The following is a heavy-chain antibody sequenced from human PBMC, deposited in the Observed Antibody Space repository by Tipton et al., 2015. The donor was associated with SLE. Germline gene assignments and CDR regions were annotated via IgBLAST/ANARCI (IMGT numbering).Heavy chain of an antibody. CDR1: GGSIRGHY. V-gene: IGHV4-59*11. J-gene: IGHJ5*02. Sequence: LRLSCTVSGGSIRGHYWGWIRQPPGKGLEWIGYIYYSGSTNYNPSLRSRVTMTVEMSKNQFSLKLNSVTAADTAVYYCAREGTAAGVTNWFDPWGQGTLVTVSS. CDR2: IYYSGST. D-gene: IGHD6-13*01. CDR3: AREGTAAGVTNWFDP.